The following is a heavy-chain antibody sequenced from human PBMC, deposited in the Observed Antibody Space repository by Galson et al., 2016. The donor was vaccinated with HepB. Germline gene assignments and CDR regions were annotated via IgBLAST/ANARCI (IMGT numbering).Heavy chain of an antibody. CDR3: ATEIMATVSY. J-gene: IGHJ4*02. CDR2: IKSKSDGGTT. V-gene: IGHV3-15*07. CDR1: GFTFSNAW. D-gene: IGHD5-24*01. Sequence: SLRLSCAASGFTFSNAWMNWVRQAPGKGLEWVGRIKSKSDGGTTDFAAPLKGRFTISRADSKNTLYLQMNSLKTEDTAMYYCATEIMATVSYWGQGTLVNVAS.